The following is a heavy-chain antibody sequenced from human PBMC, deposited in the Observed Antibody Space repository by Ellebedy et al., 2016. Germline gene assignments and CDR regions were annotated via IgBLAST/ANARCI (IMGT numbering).Heavy chain of an antibody. Sequence: HTGGSLRLSCVASGFTFSSYWMHWVRQTPGKGLISVSRITPDGSGTGYADSVKGRFSISRDNAENTLYLEMNSLRAEDTAVYYCVRGSVTPGVDYWGQGTLVTVSS. J-gene: IGHJ4*02. CDR1: GFTFSSYW. D-gene: IGHD4-17*01. V-gene: IGHV3-74*01. CDR2: ITPDGSGT. CDR3: VRGSVTPGVDY.